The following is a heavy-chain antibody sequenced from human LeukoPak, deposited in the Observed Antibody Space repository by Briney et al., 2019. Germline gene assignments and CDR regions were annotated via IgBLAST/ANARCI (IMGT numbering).Heavy chain of an antibody. D-gene: IGHD2/OR15-2a*01. CDR1: GFTFSSYS. V-gene: IGHV3-66*01. J-gene: IGHJ6*02. CDR2: IYSGGNT. CDR3: AREIFRDV. Sequence: PGGSLRLSCAASGFTFSSYSMNWVRQAPGKGLEWVSSIYSGGNTYYADSVKGRFTISRDNSKNTLYLQMNSLRDEDTAVYYCAREIFRDVWGQGTTVTVSS.